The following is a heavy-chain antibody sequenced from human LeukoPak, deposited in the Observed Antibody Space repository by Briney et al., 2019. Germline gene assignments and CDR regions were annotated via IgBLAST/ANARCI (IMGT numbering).Heavy chain of an antibody. J-gene: IGHJ5*02. CDR3: TKLRYFDWLLNWFDP. CDR2: IRSKAYGGTT. D-gene: IGHD3-9*01. V-gene: IGHV3-49*03. CDR1: GFTFGDYA. Sequence: GGSLRLSYTASGFTFGDYAMSWFRQAPGKGLEWVGFIRSKAYGGTTEYAASVKGRFTISRDDSKSIAYLQMNSLQTEDTAVYYCTKLRYFDWLLNWFDPWGQGTLVTVSS.